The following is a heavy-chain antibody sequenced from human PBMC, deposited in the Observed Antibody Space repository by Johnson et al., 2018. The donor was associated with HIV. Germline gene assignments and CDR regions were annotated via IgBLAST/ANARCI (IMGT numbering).Heavy chain of an antibody. J-gene: IGHJ3*02. D-gene: IGHD1-26*01. CDR2: ISYDGSKK. CDR1: GFTFSNYA. CDR3: ARVRGGSYYLDGFDI. Sequence: QVQLVESGGGLVQPGRSLRLSCAASGFTFSNYAMHWVRQAPGKGLEWVAVISYDGSKKNYADSVKGRFTISNDNSKNTLYLQMNSLGAEDTALYYCARVRGGSYYLDGFDIWGQGTMVTVSS. V-gene: IGHV3-30-3*01.